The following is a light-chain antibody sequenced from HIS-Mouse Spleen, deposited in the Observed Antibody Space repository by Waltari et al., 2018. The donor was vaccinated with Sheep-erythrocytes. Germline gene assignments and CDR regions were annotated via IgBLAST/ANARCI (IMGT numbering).Light chain of an antibody. CDR1: QSVLYSSNNKNY. J-gene: IGKJ4*01. Sequence: DIVMTQSPDSLAVSLGERATINCKSSQSVLYSSNNKNYLAWYQQKPGQPPKLLIYWASTRESGFPDRFSGCGSGTDFTLTISSLQAEDVAVYYCQQYYSTLTFGGGTKVEIK. CDR2: WAS. CDR3: QQYYSTLT. V-gene: IGKV4-1*01.